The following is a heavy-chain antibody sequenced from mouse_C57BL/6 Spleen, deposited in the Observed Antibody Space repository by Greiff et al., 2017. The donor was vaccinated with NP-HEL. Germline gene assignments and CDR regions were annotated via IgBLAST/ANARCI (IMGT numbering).Heavy chain of an antibody. J-gene: IGHJ2*01. V-gene: IGHV1-85*01. CDR3: ARSDGRLFDY. Sequence: QVQLQQSGPELVKPGASVKLSCKASGYTFTSYDINWVKQRPGQGLAWIGWIYPTDGCTKSTEKFKGKATLTVYTSASTAYMELHSLTSEGYAVYFCARSDGRLFDYWGQGTTLTVSA. CDR2: IYPTDGCT. CDR1: GYTFTSYD.